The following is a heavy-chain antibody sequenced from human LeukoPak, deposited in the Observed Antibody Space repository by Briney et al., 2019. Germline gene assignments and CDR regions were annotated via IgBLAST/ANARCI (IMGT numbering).Heavy chain of an antibody. CDR1: GYTFTGYY. D-gene: IGHD4-23*01. V-gene: IGHV1-46*01. J-gene: IGHJ6*03. Sequence: ASVKVSCKASGYTFTGYYMHWVRQAPGQGLEWMGIINPSGGSTSYAQKFQGRVTMTRDMSTSTVYMELSSLRSEDTAVYYCARDTSTVVTASYYYMDVWGKGTTVTVSS. CDR3: ARDTSTVVTASYYYMDV. CDR2: INPSGGST.